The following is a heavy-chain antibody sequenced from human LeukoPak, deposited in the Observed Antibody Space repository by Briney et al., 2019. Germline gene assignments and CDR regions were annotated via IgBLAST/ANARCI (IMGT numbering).Heavy chain of an antibody. CDR3: ARGALISSSWPYWYFDL. CDR2: IYTSGST. J-gene: IGHJ2*01. V-gene: IGHV4-61*02. CDR1: GGSISSGSYY. D-gene: IGHD6-13*01. Sequence: SQTLSLTCTVSGGSISSGSYYWSWIRQPAGKGLEWIGRIYTSGSTNYNPSLKSRVTISVDTSKNQFSLKLNSVTAADTAVYYCARGALISSSWPYWYFDLWGRGTLVTVSS.